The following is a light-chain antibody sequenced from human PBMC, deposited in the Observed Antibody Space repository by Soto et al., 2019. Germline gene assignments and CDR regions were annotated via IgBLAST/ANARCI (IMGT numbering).Light chain of an antibody. Sequence: EIVLTQSPATLSLSPGERATLSCRVSQSVTSFLAWYQQKPGQAPRLLIYDASNRATGIPARFGGSGSGTDFTLTISSLEPEDFAVYYCQQRSNWPLTFGGGTKVETK. CDR1: QSVTSF. CDR2: DAS. V-gene: IGKV3-11*01. J-gene: IGKJ4*01. CDR3: QQRSNWPLT.